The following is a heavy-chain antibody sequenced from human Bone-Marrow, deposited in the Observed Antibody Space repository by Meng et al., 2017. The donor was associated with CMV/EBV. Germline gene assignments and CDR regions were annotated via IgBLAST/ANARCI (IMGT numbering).Heavy chain of an antibody. D-gene: IGHD3-3*01. V-gene: IGHV1-46*01. J-gene: IGHJ4*02. CDR1: GYTFTSYY. Sequence: ASVKVSCKASGYTFTSYYMHWVRQAPGQGLEWMGIINPSGGSTSYAQKFQGRVTMTRDTSTSTVYMELSSLRSEDTAVYYCARGSRVWGGYYGHDYWGQGTLVTVSS. CDR3: ARGSRVWGGYYGHDY. CDR2: INPSGGST.